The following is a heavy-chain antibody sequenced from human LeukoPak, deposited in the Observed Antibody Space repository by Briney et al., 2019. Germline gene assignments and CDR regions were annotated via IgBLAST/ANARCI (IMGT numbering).Heavy chain of an antibody. D-gene: IGHD6-13*01. CDR1: GGTFSSYA. V-gene: IGHV1-69*13. CDR2: IIPIFGTA. J-gene: IGHJ4*02. Sequence: ASVKVSCKASGGTFSSYAISWVRQAPGQGLEWMGGIIPIFGTANYALKFQGRATITADESTSTAYMELSSLRSEDTAVYYCARDEYSSRGTNYWGQGTLVTVSS. CDR3: ARDEYSSRGTNY.